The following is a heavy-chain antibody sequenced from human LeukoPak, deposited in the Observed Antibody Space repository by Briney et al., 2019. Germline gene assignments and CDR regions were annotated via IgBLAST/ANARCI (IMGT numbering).Heavy chain of an antibody. V-gene: IGHV3-9*03. CDR3: AKDIYYYASGAFDY. J-gene: IGHJ4*02. CDR2: ISWNSGSI. CDR1: GFTFDDYA. Sequence: PGRSLRLSCAASGFTFDDYAMHWVRQAPGKGLEWVSAISWNSGSIGYADSVKGRFTISRDNAKNSLYLQMNSLRAEDMALYYCAKDIYYYASGAFDYWGQGTLVTVSS. D-gene: IGHD3-22*01.